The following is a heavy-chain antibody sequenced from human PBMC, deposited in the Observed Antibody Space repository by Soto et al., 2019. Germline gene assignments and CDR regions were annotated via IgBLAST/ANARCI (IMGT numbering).Heavy chain of an antibody. CDR2: IFANGHT. Sequence: PSETLSLTCIVSGGSISEKYWNWVRQPPGKGLEWIGLIFANGHTDYNPSLKSRVTMSVDASKNQFSLRLTSMTAADTAVYYCVASLAASGLNWLDPWGRGTLVTVYS. CDR3: VASLAASGLNWLDP. D-gene: IGHD6-13*01. CDR1: GGSISEKY. V-gene: IGHV4-4*07. J-gene: IGHJ5*02.